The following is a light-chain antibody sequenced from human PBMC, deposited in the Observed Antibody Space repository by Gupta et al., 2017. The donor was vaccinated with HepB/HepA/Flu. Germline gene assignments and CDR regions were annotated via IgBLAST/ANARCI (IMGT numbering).Light chain of an antibody. J-gene: IGKJ5*01. V-gene: IGKV3-11*01. CDR3: QQRGSWPLT. CDR2: GAS. Sequence: EILLAQSPATLSLSPGERATLSCRASRSVSRNLAWYQHKLGQAPRLLIYGASTRATDIAARFSGSGSGTDFTLTISSLEPEDSALYYCQQRGSWPLTFGQGTRLEIK. CDR1: RSVSRN.